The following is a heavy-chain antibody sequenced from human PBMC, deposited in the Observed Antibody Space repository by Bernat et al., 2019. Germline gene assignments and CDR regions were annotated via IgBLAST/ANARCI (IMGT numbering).Heavy chain of an antibody. D-gene: IGHD3-16*01. CDR2: IIPIFGIA. V-gene: IGHV1-69*17. Sequence: QVQLVQSGAEVKKPGSSVKVSCKASGGTFSSYAISWVRQAPGQGLEWMGGIIPIFGIANYAQKFQGRVTITADKSTSTAYMDLSSLRSEETAVYYWARKHWGIEHYFDYWGQGTVIAVCS. CDR3: ARKHWGIEHYFDY. J-gene: IGHJ4*02. CDR1: GGTFSSYA.